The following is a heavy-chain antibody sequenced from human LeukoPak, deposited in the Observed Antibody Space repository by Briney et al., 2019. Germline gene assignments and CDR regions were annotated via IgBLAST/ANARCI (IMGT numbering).Heavy chain of an antibody. CDR2: IYYSGST. Sequence: SETLSLTCTVTGASIRSYHWSWIRQSPGKGLECIVYIYYSGSTNYNPSLKSRVTISVDTSKNQFSLKLTSVTAADTAVYYCARTYYFDGSGYYHFDLWGRGTLVTVSS. V-gene: IGHV4-59*01. D-gene: IGHD3-22*01. CDR1: GASIRSYH. CDR3: ARTYYFDGSGYYHFDL. J-gene: IGHJ2*01.